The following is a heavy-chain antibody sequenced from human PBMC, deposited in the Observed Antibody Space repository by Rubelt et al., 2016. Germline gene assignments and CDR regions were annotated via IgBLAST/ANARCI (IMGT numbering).Heavy chain of an antibody. D-gene: IGHD1-14*01. CDR2: INHSGST. CDR3: AREARAGIRYFDL. CDR1: GGSFSGYY. Sequence: QVQLQQWGAGLLKPSETLSLTCAVYGGSFSGYYWSWIRQPPGKGLEWIGEINHSGSTNYNPSLKSRVTISVDTSKNQFSLELSSVTAADTAVYYCAREARAGIRYFDLWGRGTLVTVSS. J-gene: IGHJ2*01. V-gene: IGHV4-34*01.